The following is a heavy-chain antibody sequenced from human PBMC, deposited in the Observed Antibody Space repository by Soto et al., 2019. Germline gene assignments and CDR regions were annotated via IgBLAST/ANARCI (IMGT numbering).Heavy chain of an antibody. CDR1: ISYG. Sequence: ISYGVHWFRQGTGKGLEWVSAIGTTGDTYYAGSVKGRFTISRENAKNSLYLQMNSLRAGDTAIYFCASEIGPPLFHYWCQGPLVTV. CDR3: ASEIGPPLFHY. D-gene: IGHD3-22*01. CDR2: IGTTGDT. V-gene: IGHV3-13*04. J-gene: IGHJ4*02.